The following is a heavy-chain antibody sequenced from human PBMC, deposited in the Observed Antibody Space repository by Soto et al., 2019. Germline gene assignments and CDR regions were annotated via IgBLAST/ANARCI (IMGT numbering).Heavy chain of an antibody. Sequence: QVQLQESGPGLVKPSQTLSLTCTVSGGSISSGDYYWSWIRQPPGKGLEWIGYIDYSGSTYYNPSLKSRVTISVDTPRNQCSLKQSSVTAAATAVYYFARVRYSYGFMDVWGQGTTVTVSS. CDR1: GGSISSGDYY. CDR2: IDYSGST. V-gene: IGHV4-30-4*01. D-gene: IGHD5-18*01. CDR3: ARVRYSYGFMDV. J-gene: IGHJ6*02.